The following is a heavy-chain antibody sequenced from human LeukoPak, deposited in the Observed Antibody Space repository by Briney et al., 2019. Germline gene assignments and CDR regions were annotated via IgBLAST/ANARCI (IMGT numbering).Heavy chain of an antibody. D-gene: IGHD6-13*01. Sequence: AGGSLRLSCAASGFTFSSYAMHWVRQAPGKGLEWVAVISYDGSNKYYADSVKGRFTISRDNSKNTLYLQMNSLRAEDTAVYYCARTYFIAAAPDAFDIWGQGTMVTVSS. V-gene: IGHV3-30-3*01. CDR1: GFTFSSYA. CDR3: ARTYFIAAAPDAFDI. CDR2: ISYDGSNK. J-gene: IGHJ3*02.